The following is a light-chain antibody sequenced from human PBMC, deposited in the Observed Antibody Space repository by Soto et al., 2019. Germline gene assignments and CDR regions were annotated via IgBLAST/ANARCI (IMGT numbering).Light chain of an antibody. CDR3: CSYAGSRGVV. V-gene: IGLV2-23*01. Sequence: HSALTQPASVSGSPGQSITISCTGTSSDVGSYNLVSWYQQHPGKAPKLMIYEGSKRPSGVSNRFSGSKSGNTASLTISGLQAEDEADYYCCSYAGSRGVVFGGGTTLTVL. J-gene: IGLJ2*01. CDR1: SSDVGSYNL. CDR2: EGS.